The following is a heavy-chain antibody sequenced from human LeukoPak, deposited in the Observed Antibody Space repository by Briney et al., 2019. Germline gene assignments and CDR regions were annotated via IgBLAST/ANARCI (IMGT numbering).Heavy chain of an antibody. D-gene: IGHD2-2*01. CDR1: GFTFSSYS. CDR2: ISSSSSYI. J-gene: IGHJ4*02. CDR3: ASTYCSSTSCLADY. V-gene: IGHV3-21*01. Sequence: PGGSLRLSCAASGFTFSSYSMNWVRQAPGKGLEWVSSISSSSSYIYYADSVKGRFTISRDNAKNSLYLQMNSLRAEDMAVYYCASTYCSSTSCLADYWGQGTLVTVSS.